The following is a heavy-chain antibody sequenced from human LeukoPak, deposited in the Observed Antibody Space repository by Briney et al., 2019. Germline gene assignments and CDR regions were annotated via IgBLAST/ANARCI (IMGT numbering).Heavy chain of an antibody. CDR2: ISDSGGST. CDR1: GFTFNSYA. J-gene: IGHJ6*03. Sequence: GGSLRLSCAASGFTFNSYALNWVRQAPGKGLEWVSLISDSGGSTYYADSVKGRFTISRDNSKHTVSLQMNSLRAEATAIYYCGKDHEVVLVSTARRRSYYYYLDVWGKGTTVTVSS. CDR3: GKDHEVVLVSTARRRSYYYYLDV. D-gene: IGHD2-2*01. V-gene: IGHV3-23*01.